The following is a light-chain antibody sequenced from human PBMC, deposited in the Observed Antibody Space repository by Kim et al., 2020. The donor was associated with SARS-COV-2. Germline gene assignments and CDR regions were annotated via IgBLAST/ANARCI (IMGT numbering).Light chain of an antibody. CDR2: DVS. Sequence: QSALTQPASVSGSPGQSITISCAGTSSDVGGYNYVSWYQQHPGKAPKLIIYDVSKRPSGVSNRFFGSKSGNTASLTISGLQADDEADYYCSSYTGSSTLIFGGGTQLTVL. CDR3: SSYTGSSTLI. CDR1: SSDVGGYNY. V-gene: IGLV2-14*01. J-gene: IGLJ2*01.